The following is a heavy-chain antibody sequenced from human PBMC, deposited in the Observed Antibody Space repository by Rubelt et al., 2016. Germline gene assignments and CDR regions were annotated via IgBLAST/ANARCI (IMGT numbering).Heavy chain of an antibody. Sequence: VTGGGSLRLSCAASGFTFSDYYMSWIRQAPGKGLEWVSYISSSGSTIYYADSVKGRFTISRDNAKNSLYLQMNSLRAEDTAVYYCAGHIPNYDFWSGYPGNFDYWGQGTLATVSS. V-gene: IGHV3-11*04. CDR3: AGHIPNYDFWSGYPGNFDY. CDR1: GFTFSDYY. J-gene: IGHJ4*02. D-gene: IGHD3-3*01. CDR2: ISSSGSTI.